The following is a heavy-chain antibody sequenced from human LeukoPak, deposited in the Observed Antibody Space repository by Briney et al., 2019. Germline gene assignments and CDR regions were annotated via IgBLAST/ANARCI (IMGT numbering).Heavy chain of an antibody. CDR2: ISAYNGNT. Sequence: ASVKVSCKASGYTFTSYGISWVRQAPGQGLEWMGWISAYNGNTNYAQKLQGRVTMTTDTSTSTVYMELSSRRSEDTAVYYCAREAVTIFGVVRTQTTKLPHRFDPWGQGTLVTVSS. D-gene: IGHD3-3*01. J-gene: IGHJ5*02. CDR1: GYTFTSYG. V-gene: IGHV1-18*01. CDR3: AREAVTIFGVVRTQTTKLPHRFDP.